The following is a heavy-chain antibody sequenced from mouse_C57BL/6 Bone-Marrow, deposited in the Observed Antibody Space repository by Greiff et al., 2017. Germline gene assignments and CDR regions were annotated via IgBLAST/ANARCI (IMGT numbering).Heavy chain of an antibody. Sequence: VQLKESGAELAKPGASVKLSCKASGYTFTSYWMHWVKQRPGQGLEWIRYINPSSGYTKYNQKFKDKATLTADKSSSTAYMQLSSLTYEDSAVYYCARSYYDYDGKGYWGQGTTRTVSS. CDR2: INPSSGYT. CDR3: ARSYYDYDGKGY. J-gene: IGHJ2*01. D-gene: IGHD2-4*01. V-gene: IGHV1-7*01. CDR1: GYTFTSYW.